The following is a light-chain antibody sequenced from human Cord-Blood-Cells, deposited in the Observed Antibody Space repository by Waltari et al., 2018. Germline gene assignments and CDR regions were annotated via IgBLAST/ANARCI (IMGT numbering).Light chain of an antibody. CDR1: QSVSSSY. CDR2: GAS. V-gene: IGKV3-20*01. J-gene: IGKJ1*01. Sequence: ELLLTQSPGPLSLSPGESATISCRASQSVSSSYLAWYQQKPGQAPTLLIYGASSRATGIPDRFSGSGSGTDVTLTISRLEPEDFAVYYCQQYGSSPPTFGQGTKVEIK. CDR3: QQYGSSPPT.